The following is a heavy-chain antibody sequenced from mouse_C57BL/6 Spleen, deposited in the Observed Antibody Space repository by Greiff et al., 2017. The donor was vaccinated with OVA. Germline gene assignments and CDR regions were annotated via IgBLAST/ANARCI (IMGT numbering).Heavy chain of an antibody. CDR1: GYAFSSSW. D-gene: IGHD2-5*01. J-gene: IGHJ2*01. CDR3: ARRYSNYLYYFDY. CDR2: IYPGDGDT. V-gene: IGHV1-82*01. Sequence: VQLQQSGPELVKPGASVKISCKASGYAFSSSWLNWVKQRPGKGLEWIGRIYPGDGDTNYNGKFKGKATLTADKSSSTAYMQLSSLTSEDSAVYFSARRYSNYLYYFDYWGQGTTLTVSS.